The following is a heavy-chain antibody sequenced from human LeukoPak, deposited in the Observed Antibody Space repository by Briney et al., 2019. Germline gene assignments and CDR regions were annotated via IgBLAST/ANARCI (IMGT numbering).Heavy chain of an antibody. CDR2: ISAKNNII. Sequence: GGSLRLSCAASEFTLSDYYTSWIRQAPGKGLEWLSYISAKNNIIYYADAVKGRFTISRDTAKNSLFLQMDSLRAEDTAVYFCARYLLDAFDLWGQGTMVTVPS. J-gene: IGHJ3*01. CDR1: EFTLSDYY. D-gene: IGHD2-15*01. V-gene: IGHV3-11*01. CDR3: ARYLLDAFDL.